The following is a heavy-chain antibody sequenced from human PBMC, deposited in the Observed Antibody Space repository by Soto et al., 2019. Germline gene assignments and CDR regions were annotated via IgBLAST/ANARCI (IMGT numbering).Heavy chain of an antibody. CDR1: GGSISSYY. CDR2: IYYSGST. Sequence: SETLSLTCTVSGGSISSYYWSWIRQPPGKGLEWIGYIYYSGSTNYNPSLKSRVTISVDTSKNQFSLKLSSVTAADTAVYYCARDLWGQQLVLDYWGQGTLVTVSS. V-gene: IGHV4-59*01. J-gene: IGHJ4*02. D-gene: IGHD6-13*01. CDR3: ARDLWGQQLVLDY.